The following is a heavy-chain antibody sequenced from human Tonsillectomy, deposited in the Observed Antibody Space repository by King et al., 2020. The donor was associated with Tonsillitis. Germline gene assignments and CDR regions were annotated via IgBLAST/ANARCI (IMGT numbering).Heavy chain of an antibody. CDR3: AKDYSDDSWWYFDL. CDR2: ISDDERKK. D-gene: IGHD3-3*01. CDR1: GFSFITYG. V-gene: IGHV3-30*18. J-gene: IGHJ2*01. Sequence: VQLVESGGGVVQPGRSLRLSCAASGFSFITYGMHWVRQAPGQGLDWVAVISDDERKKSYADSVKGRFTISRDNSKNTLYLQMNSLRAEDTAVYYCAKDYSDDSWWYFDLWGRGTLVTVSS.